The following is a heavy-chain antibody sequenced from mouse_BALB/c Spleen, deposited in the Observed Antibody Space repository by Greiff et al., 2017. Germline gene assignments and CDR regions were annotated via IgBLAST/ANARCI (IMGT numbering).Heavy chain of an antibody. CDR3: ARGVHSQEYFDV. CDR1: GFTFSSYA. D-gene: IGHD3-2*02. J-gene: IGHJ1*01. V-gene: IGHV5-6-5*01. CDR2: ISSGGST. Sequence: EVMLVESGGGLVKPGGSLKLSCAASGFTFSSYAMSWVRQTPEKRLEWVASISSGGSTYYPDSVKGRVTISRDNARNILYLQMSSLRSEDTAMYYCARGVHSQEYFDVWGAGTTVTVSS.